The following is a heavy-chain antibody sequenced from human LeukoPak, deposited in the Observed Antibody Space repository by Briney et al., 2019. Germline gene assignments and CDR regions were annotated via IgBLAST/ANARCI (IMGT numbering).Heavy chain of an antibody. CDR1: GGSISSGGYS. CDR3: AREGYSSDY. Sequence: SQTLSLACAVSGGSISSGGYSWSWIRQPPGKGLEWIGYIYHSGSTYYNPSLKSRVTISVDTSKNQFSLKLSSVTAADTAVYYCAREGYSSDYWDQGTLVTVSS. V-gene: IGHV4-30-2*01. J-gene: IGHJ4*02. CDR2: IYHSGST. D-gene: IGHD5-18*01.